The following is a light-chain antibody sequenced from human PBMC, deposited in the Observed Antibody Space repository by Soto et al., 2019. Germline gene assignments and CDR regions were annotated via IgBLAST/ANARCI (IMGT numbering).Light chain of an antibody. CDR1: RSNIGAGYD. CDR3: QSYDSRLSVWV. J-gene: IGLJ3*02. V-gene: IGLV1-40*01. Sequence: QSVLTQPPSESGAPGQRVTISCTGSRSNIGAGYDVHWYQQLPGTAPKLLIYGNSNRPSGVPDRFSGSKSGTSASLAITGLQAEDEADYYCQSYDSRLSVWVFGGGTKLTVL. CDR2: GNS.